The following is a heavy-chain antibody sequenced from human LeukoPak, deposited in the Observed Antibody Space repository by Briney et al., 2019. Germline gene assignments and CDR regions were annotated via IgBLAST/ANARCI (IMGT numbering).Heavy chain of an antibody. D-gene: IGHD6-13*01. J-gene: IGHJ4*02. V-gene: IGHV3-30*18. CDR3: AKRSYSSSWSFDY. Sequence: GGSLRLSCAASGFAFSSYAMHWVRRAPGKGLEWVAVISDDGVKKYYADSVKGRFTISRDNAKDTLYLQMNSLRAEDTAVYYCAKRSYSSSWSFDYWGQGTLVTVSS. CDR2: ISDDGVKK. CDR1: GFAFSSYA.